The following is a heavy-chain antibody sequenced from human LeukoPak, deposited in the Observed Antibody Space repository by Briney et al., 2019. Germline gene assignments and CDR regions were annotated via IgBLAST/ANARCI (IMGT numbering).Heavy chain of an antibody. Sequence: PGGSLRLSCAASRFTFSNYAMTWVRQTPGKGLEWVSAISASAGTTYYADSVKGRFTISRDNSKNTLCLQMNSLRAEDTAVYYCAKDRYGADGTSHEYWGQGTLVTVSS. V-gene: IGHV3-23*01. J-gene: IGHJ4*02. CDR3: AKDRYGADGTSHEY. CDR1: RFTFSNYA. D-gene: IGHD1/OR15-1a*01. CDR2: ISASAGTT.